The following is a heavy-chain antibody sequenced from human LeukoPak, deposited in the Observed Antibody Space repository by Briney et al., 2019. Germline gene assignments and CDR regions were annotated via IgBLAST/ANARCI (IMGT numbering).Heavy chain of an antibody. D-gene: IGHD2-21*01. Sequence: SETLSLTCTVSGGSISSYYWSWIRQPPGKGLEWIGYIYYSGSTNYNPSLKSRVTISVDTSKNQFSLKLSSVTAADTAVYYCARMVVGCGDLIDYWGQGTLVTVSS. CDR3: ARMVVGCGDLIDY. CDR1: GGSISSYY. CDR2: IYYSGST. V-gene: IGHV4-59*01. J-gene: IGHJ4*02.